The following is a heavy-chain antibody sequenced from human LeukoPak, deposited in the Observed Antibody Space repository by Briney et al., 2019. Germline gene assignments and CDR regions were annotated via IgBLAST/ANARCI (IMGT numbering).Heavy chain of an antibody. J-gene: IGHJ4*02. CDR1: GFTFSSYA. D-gene: IGHD3-10*01. V-gene: IGHV3-30*18. CDR3: ANEIYGSGSYFDY. Sequence: GGSLRLSCAASGFTFSSYAMSWVRQAPGKGLEWVAVISYDGSNKYYADSVKGRFTISRDNSKNTLYLQMNSLRAEDTAVYYCANEIYGSGSYFDYWGQGTLVTVSS. CDR2: ISYDGSNK.